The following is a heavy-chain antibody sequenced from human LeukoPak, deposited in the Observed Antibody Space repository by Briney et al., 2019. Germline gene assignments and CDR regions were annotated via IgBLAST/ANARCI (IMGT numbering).Heavy chain of an antibody. CDR2: ISSSGSTI. V-gene: IGHV3-11*04. J-gene: IGHJ4*02. CDR3: ARDYYDFWSGSSAVDY. CDR1: GFTFSDYY. D-gene: IGHD3-3*01. Sequence: GGSLRLSCAASGFTFSDYYMRWLRQAPGKGLEWVSYISSSGSTIYYADSVKGRFTISRDNAKNSLYLQMNSLRAEDTAVYYCARDYYDFWSGSSAVDYWGQGTLVTVSS.